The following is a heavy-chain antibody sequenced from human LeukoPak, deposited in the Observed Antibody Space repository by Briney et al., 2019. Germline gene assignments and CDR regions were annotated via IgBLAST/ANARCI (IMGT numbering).Heavy chain of an antibody. CDR2: IHHSGSA. Sequence: SGTLSLTCAVSGASISSNWWNWVRQPPGKGLEWIGEIHHSGSANYNPSLKSRVTISLDTSKNQFSLKLNSVTAADTAVYYCAKHSNWNAGVDWFDPWGQGTLVTVSS. CDR3: AKHSNWNAGVDWFDP. J-gene: IGHJ5*02. CDR1: GASISSNW. V-gene: IGHV4-4*02. D-gene: IGHD1-20*01.